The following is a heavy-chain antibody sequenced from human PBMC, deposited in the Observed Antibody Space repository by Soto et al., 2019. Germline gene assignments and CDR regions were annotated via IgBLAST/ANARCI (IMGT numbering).Heavy chain of an antibody. CDR2: INQDGSGK. CDR1: GFTFSSYW. CDR3: AVQGATFDY. J-gene: IGHJ4*02. D-gene: IGHD1-26*01. Sequence: EVQLVESGGGLGQPGGSLRLSCAASGFTFSSYWMSWVRQAPGKGLECVANINQDGSGKYYVDSVKGRFTISRDNAKNSLSLQMNSLRAEDTAVYYCAVQGATFDYWGQGTLVTVSS. V-gene: IGHV3-7*01.